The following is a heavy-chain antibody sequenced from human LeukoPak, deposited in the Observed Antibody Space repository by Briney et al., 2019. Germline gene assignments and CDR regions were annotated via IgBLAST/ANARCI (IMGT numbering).Heavy chain of an antibody. CDR2: IYYSGST. J-gene: IGHJ3*02. Sequence: PSETLSLTCTVSGGSISSSSYYWAWIRQPPGKGLEWIGSIYYSGSTDYNPSLKSRVTKSVDTSKNQFSLKLSFVSAADTAVYYCARLHPDDAFDIWGQGTMVIVSS. CDR1: GGSISSSSYY. V-gene: IGHV4-39*01. CDR3: ARLHPDDAFDI.